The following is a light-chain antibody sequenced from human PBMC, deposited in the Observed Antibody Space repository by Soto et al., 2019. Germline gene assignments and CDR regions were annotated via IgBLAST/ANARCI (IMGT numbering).Light chain of an antibody. J-gene: IGLJ2*01. V-gene: IGLV2-14*01. Sequence: QSALTQPASVSGSPGQSITISCTGTSSDVGGYNYVSWYQQHPGKAPKLMVYDVSNRPAGVSNRFSGPKSGYTASLTISGLQAEDEADYFFSSYTSSSTVVFGGGTKVTV. CDR3: SSYTSSSTVV. CDR1: SSDVGGYNY. CDR2: DVS.